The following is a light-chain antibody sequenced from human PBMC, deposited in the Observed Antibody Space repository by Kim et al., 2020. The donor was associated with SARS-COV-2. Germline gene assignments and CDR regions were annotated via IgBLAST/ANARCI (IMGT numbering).Light chain of an antibody. V-gene: IGLV3-19*01. J-gene: IGLJ3*02. CDR2: EKN. CDR3: NSRESGVNHVV. CDR1: SLRSYY. Sequence: AFGQTVRSTCQGDSLRSYYATCYQQKPGQAAVLVIYEKNNRPSGIPDRFSGSSSGNTASLTITGAQAEDEADYYCNSRESGVNHVVFGGGTKLTVL.